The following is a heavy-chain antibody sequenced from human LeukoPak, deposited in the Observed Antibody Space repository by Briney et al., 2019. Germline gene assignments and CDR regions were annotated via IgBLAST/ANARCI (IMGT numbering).Heavy chain of an antibody. V-gene: IGHV3-7*01. CDR3: ARDQPRQGFWSGYYYMDV. CDR2: IKQDGSEK. D-gene: IGHD3-3*01. J-gene: IGHJ6*03. Sequence: RTGGSLRPSCAASGFTFSSYWMSWVRQAPGKGLEWVANIKQDGSEKYYVDSVKGRFTISRDNAKNSLYLQMNSLGAEDTAVYYCARDQPRQGFWSGYYYMDVWGKGTTVTVSS. CDR1: GFTFSSYW.